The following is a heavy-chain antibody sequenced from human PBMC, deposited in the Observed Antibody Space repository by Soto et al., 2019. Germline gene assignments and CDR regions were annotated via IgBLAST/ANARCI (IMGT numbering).Heavy chain of an antibody. CDR3: AREGLYCGGDCYDY. CDR1: GGSISSYY. V-gene: IGHV4-59*01. J-gene: IGHJ4*02. D-gene: IGHD2-21*01. CDR2: IYYSGST. Sequence: SETLSLTCTVSGGSISSYYWSWIRQPPGKGLEWIGYIYYSGSTNYNPSLKSRVTISVDTSKNQFSLKLSSVTAADTVVYYCAREGLYCGGDCYDYWGQGTLVTVSS.